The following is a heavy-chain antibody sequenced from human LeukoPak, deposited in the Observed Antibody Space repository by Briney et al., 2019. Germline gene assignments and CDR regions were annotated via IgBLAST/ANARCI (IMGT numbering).Heavy chain of an antibody. CDR1: GGSVSSYY. Sequence: SETLSLTCSVSGGSVSSYYWTWIRQPPGKGLEWIGYIYYTGSTNYNPSLKSRVTISLDTSKNQFSLKLSSVPAADTAVYFCTRAQYGYAFDYWGQGALVTVSS. V-gene: IGHV4-59*02. CDR3: TRAQYGYAFDY. CDR2: IYYTGST. D-gene: IGHD5-12*01. J-gene: IGHJ4*02.